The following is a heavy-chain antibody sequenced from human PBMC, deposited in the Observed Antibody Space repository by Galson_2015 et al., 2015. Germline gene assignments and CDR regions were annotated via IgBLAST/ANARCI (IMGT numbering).Heavy chain of an antibody. CDR1: AFAFSRYS. D-gene: IGHD2-15*01. CDR2: INLSGGTT. Sequence: SLRLSCAVSAFAFSRYSMSWVRQAPGKGLEWVSGINLSGGTTYYADSVKGRFTISRDNSKNTLYLQMNNLRGEDTAVYYCVKCNCSGDNYYHFDNWGQGTTVTVSS. CDR3: VKCNCSGDNYYHFDN. J-gene: IGHJ4*03. V-gene: IGHV3-23*01.